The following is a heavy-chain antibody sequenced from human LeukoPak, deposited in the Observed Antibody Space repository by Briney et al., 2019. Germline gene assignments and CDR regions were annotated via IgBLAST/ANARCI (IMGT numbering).Heavy chain of an antibody. J-gene: IGHJ5*02. D-gene: IGHD3-22*01. Sequence: GGSLRLSCAASGFTFDDYAMHWVRQAPGKGLEWVSGISWNSGSIGYADSVKGRFTISRDNAKNSLYLQMNSLRAEDTAVYYCARGPHYYDSSGYAFPDPNWFDPWGQGTLVTVSS. V-gene: IGHV3-9*01. CDR1: GFTFDDYA. CDR3: ARGPHYYDSSGYAFPDPNWFDP. CDR2: ISWNSGSI.